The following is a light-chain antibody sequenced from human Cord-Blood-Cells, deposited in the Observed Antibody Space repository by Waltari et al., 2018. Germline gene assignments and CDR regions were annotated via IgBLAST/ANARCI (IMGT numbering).Light chain of an antibody. CDR3: QQRSNWPAIT. CDR2: AAS. J-gene: IGKJ5*01. CDR1: QSVSSY. V-gene: IGKV3-11*01. Sequence: IVLTQSPATLSLSPGERATLSCRGSQSVSSYLAWYQQKPGQAPRLLIYAASNRATGIPARFSGSGSGTDFALTISGLEPENFAVYYCQQRSNWPAITFGQGTRLKIK.